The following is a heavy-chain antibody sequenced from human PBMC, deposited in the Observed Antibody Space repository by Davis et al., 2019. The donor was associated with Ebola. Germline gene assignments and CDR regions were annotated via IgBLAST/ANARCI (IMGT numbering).Heavy chain of an antibody. CDR1: GFTFSSYG. D-gene: IGHD4-11*01. CDR3: AKDGPTGMTTVTTYFDY. CDR2: ISYDGSNK. V-gene: IGHV3-30*18. Sequence: GESLKISCAASGFTFSSYGMHWVRQAPGKGLEWVAVISYDGSNKYYADSVKGRFTISRDNSKNTLYLQMNSLRAEDTAVYYCAKDGPTGMTTVTTYFDYWGQGTLVTVSS. J-gene: IGHJ4*02.